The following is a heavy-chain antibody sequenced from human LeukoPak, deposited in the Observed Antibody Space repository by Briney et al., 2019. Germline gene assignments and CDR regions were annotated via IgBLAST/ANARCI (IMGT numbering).Heavy chain of an antibody. CDR1: GFTFSSYW. J-gene: IGHJ4*02. D-gene: IGHD5-12*01. CDR3: ARDFPRGYSGYDRYPSDY. CDR2: IKQDGSEK. V-gene: IGHV3-7*03. Sequence: QSGGSLRLSCAASGFTFSSYWMSWVRQAPGKGLEWVANIKQDGSEKYYVDSVKGRFTISRDNAKNSPYLQMNSLRAEDTAVYYCARDFPRGYSGYDRYPSDYWGQGTLVTVSS.